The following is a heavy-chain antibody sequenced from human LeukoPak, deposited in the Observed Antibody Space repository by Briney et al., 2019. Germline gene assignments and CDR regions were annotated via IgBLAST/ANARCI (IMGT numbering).Heavy chain of an antibody. V-gene: IGHV3-21*04. Sequence: PGGPLRLSCAASGFTFSSYSMNWVRQAPGKGLEWVSSISSSSSYIYYADSVKGRFTISRDNAKNSLYLQMNSLRAEDTAVYYCAKAVTAIHLLYFDYWGQGTLVTVSS. CDR2: ISSSSSYI. D-gene: IGHD2-21*02. J-gene: IGHJ4*02. CDR1: GFTFSSYS. CDR3: AKAVTAIHLLYFDY.